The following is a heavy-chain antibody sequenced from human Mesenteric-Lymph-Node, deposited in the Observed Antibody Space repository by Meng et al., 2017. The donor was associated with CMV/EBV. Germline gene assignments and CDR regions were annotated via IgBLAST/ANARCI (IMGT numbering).Heavy chain of an antibody. CDR2: ISGYNRNT. J-gene: IGHJ4*02. Sequence: ASVKVSCKASGYTFSSYGISWVRQAPGQGLEWVGWISGYNRNTNYAEKVQDRVTMTIDTSANTAYMELRSLRSDDTAVYYCARGSYGTSDDWGQGTLVTVSS. CDR3: ARGSYGTSDD. D-gene: IGHD3-16*01. V-gene: IGHV1-18*01. CDR1: GYTFSSYG.